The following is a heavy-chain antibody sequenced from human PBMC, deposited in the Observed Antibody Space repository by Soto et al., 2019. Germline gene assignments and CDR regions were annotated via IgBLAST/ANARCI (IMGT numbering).Heavy chain of an antibody. D-gene: IGHD6-19*01. Sequence: SVKVSCKASGGTFSSYAISWVRQAPGQGLEWMGGIIPIFGTANDAQKFQGRVTITADKSTSTAYMELSSLRSEDTAVYYCARAVTPSVAPFDYWGHGTLVTVSS. J-gene: IGHJ4*01. CDR3: ARAVTPSVAPFDY. CDR1: GGTFSSYA. V-gene: IGHV1-69*06. CDR2: IIPIFGTA.